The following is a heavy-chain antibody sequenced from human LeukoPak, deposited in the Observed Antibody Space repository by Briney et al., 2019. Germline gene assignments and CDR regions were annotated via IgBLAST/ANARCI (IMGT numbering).Heavy chain of an antibody. Sequence: SETLSLTCAVSGGSISSNNWWGWVRQPPGKGLEWIGEIYHSGSTTYNPSLRSRVTISVDRSENQFSLKLSSVTAADTAVYYCARNGDLCIDYWGQGTLVTVSS. CDR3: ARNGDLCIDY. CDR1: GGSISSNNW. J-gene: IGHJ4*02. CDR2: IYHSGST. V-gene: IGHV4-4*02. D-gene: IGHD4-17*01.